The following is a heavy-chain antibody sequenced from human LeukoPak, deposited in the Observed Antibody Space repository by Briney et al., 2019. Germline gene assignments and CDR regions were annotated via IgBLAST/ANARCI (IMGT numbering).Heavy chain of an antibody. CDR1: GFTVSSNY. V-gene: IGHV3-53*01. Sequence: PGGSLRLSCAASGFTVSSNYMSWVRQAPGKGLEWVSVIYSDGRTYYADSVKGRFTISRDNSKNTLYLQMNSLRAEDTAVYYCARAPGGTQASNGYFDYWGQGTLVTVSS. CDR3: ARAPGGTQASNGYFDY. J-gene: IGHJ4*02. CDR2: IYSDGRT. D-gene: IGHD2-8*01.